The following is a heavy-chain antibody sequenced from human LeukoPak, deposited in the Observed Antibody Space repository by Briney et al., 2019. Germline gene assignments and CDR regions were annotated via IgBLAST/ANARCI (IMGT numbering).Heavy chain of an antibody. J-gene: IGHJ4*02. Sequence: GGSLRLSSAASGFTFSSYAMHWVRQAPGKGLEWVAVISYDGSNKYYADSVKGRFTISRDNSKNTLYLQMNSLRAEDTAVYYCARGNSSGWIFDYWGQGTLVTVSS. CDR2: ISYDGSNK. CDR3: ARGNSSGWIFDY. CDR1: GFTFSSYA. D-gene: IGHD6-19*01. V-gene: IGHV3-30*04.